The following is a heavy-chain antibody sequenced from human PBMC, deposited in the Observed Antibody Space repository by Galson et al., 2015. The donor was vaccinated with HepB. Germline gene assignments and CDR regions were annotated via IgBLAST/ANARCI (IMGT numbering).Heavy chain of an antibody. CDR1: GYTFTSYA. D-gene: IGHD6-19*01. CDR3: AREFGREQWLALEY. V-gene: IGHV1-3*01. CDR2: ISAGSGNT. Sequence: SVKVSCKASGYTFTSYAMHWVRQAPRQRLEWMGWISAGSGNTKYPQKFQGRVTITRDTSASTAYMELSSLRSENTAVYYCAREFGREQWLALEYWGQGTLVTVSS. J-gene: IGHJ4*02.